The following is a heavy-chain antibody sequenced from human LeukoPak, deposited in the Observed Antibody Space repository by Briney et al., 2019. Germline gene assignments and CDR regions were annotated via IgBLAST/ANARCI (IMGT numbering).Heavy chain of an antibody. D-gene: IGHD3-10*01. Sequence: EASVKVSCKASGGTFSSYAISWVRQAPGQGLEWMGGIIPILGTANYAQKFQGRVTITADESTSTAYMELSSLRSEDTAVYYCARGASYYYGSGSYLNWFDPWGQGTLVTVSS. CDR3: ARGASYYYGSGSYLNWFDP. CDR2: IIPILGTA. CDR1: GGTFSSYA. J-gene: IGHJ5*02. V-gene: IGHV1-69*13.